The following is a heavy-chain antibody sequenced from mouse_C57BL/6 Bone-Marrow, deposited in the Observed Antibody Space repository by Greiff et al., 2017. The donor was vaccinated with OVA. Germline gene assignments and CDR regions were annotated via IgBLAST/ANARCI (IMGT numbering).Heavy chain of an antibody. Sequence: QVQLQQPGAELVKPGASVKLSCKASGYTFTSYWLQWVKQRPGQGLEWIGEIDPSDSYTNYNQKFKGKATLTVDTSSSTAYMQLSSLTSEDSAVYYCAREGALIRAMDYWGQGTSVTVSS. CDR2: IDPSDSYT. CDR3: AREGALIRAMDY. CDR1: GYTFTSYW. V-gene: IGHV1-50*01. D-gene: IGHD1-1*01. J-gene: IGHJ4*01.